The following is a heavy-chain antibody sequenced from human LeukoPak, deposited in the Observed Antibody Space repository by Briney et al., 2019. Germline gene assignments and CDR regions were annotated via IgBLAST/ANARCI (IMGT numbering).Heavy chain of an antibody. J-gene: IGHJ6*02. Sequence: PSETLSLTCTVSGGSFSNYYWSWIRQPAGKGLEWFGRIYTSGSTNYNPSVKSRVTMSVDTSNNQFSLKLTPVTAADTAVYYCARQPPQYYGMDVWGQGTTVTVSS. V-gene: IGHV4-4*07. CDR2: IYTSGST. D-gene: IGHD1-14*01. CDR1: GGSFSNYY. CDR3: ARQPPQYYGMDV.